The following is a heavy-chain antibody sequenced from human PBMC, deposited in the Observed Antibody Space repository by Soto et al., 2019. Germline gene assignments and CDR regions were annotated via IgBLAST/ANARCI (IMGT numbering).Heavy chain of an antibody. Sequence: SETLSLTCTVSGGSISSGDHYWSWIRQPPGKGLAWIGYIYYSGTTYYNPPLKSRVTISVDTSKNQFSLRLSSVTAADTAVYYCATYYDSSGPTFDYWGQGTPVTVSS. CDR2: IYYSGTT. CDR3: ATYYDSSGPTFDY. CDR1: GGSISSGDHY. V-gene: IGHV4-30-4*01. D-gene: IGHD3-22*01. J-gene: IGHJ4*02.